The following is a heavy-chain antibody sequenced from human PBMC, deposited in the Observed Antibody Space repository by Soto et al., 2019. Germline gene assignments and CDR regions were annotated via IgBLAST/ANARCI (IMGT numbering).Heavy chain of an antibody. J-gene: IGHJ3*02. Sequence: PSETLSLTCTVSGGSISSGDYYWSWIRQPPGKGLEWVGYIYYSGGTYYNPSLKSRVTISVDTSRNQLSLKLSSVTAADTAMYYCAGFGHAWANPFDIWRQGPMVT. CDR1: GGSISSGDYY. CDR3: AGFGHAWANPFDI. CDR2: IYYSGGT. D-gene: IGHD1-26*01. V-gene: IGHV4-61*08.